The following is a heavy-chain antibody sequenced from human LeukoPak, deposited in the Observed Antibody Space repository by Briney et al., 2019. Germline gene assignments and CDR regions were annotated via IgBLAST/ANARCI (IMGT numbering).Heavy chain of an antibody. J-gene: IGHJ4*02. D-gene: IGHD4-23*01. Sequence: SQTLSLTCTVSGGSISSGDYYWSWIRQPPGKGLEWIRYIYYSGSTYYNPSLKSRVTISVDTSKNQFSLKLSSVTAADTAVYYCASSVVTPSPAFDYWGQGTLVTVSS. CDR3: ASSVVTPSPAFDY. CDR1: GGSISSGDYY. CDR2: IYYSGST. V-gene: IGHV4-30-4*01.